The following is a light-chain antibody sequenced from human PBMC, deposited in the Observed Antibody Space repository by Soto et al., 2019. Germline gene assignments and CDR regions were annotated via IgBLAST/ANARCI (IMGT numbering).Light chain of an antibody. Sequence: QSALTQPPSASGSPGQSVTISCTGTNSDVGGYDFVSWYQQHPGKAPKLMIYVVNKRPSGVPDRFSGSKSGNTASLTVSGLQAEDEASYYCSSFAGSNNVLFGGGTKLTVL. CDR1: NSDVGGYDF. J-gene: IGLJ3*02. CDR2: VVN. V-gene: IGLV2-8*01. CDR3: SSFAGSNNVL.